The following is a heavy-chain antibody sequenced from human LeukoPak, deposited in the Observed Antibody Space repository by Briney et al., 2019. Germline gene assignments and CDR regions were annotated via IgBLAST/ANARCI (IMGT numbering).Heavy chain of an antibody. CDR2: RNPNSGNT. CDR1: GYTFTSYD. Sequence: ASVKVSCKASGYTFTSYDINWVRHATGQWLELMGWRNPNSGNTGYAHKFQGRVTMTRNTSISTAYMELSRLRSEDTAVYYCARWVGDCSGGSCYGGRDYCGQGTLVTVYS. D-gene: IGHD2-15*01. V-gene: IGHV1-8*01. CDR3: ARWVGDCSGGSCYGGRDY. J-gene: IGHJ4*02.